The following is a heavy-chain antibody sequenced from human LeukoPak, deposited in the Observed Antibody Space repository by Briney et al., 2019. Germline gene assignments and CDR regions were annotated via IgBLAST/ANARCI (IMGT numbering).Heavy chain of an antibody. CDR2: IYHSGST. CDR3: ARVREDPWNSAPHAFDI. Sequence: SETLSLTCTVSGYSISSGYYWGWIRQPPGKGLEWIANIYHSGSTYYNPSLKSRVTISVDTSKNQFSLKLSSVTAADTAVYYCARVREDPWNSAPHAFDIWGQGTMVTVSS. J-gene: IGHJ3*02. V-gene: IGHV4-38-2*02. D-gene: IGHD1-1*01. CDR1: GYSISSGYY.